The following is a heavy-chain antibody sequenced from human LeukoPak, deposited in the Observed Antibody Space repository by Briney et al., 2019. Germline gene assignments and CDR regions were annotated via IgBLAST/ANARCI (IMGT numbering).Heavy chain of an antibody. J-gene: IGHJ6*02. Sequence: SLRLSCTASGFIFGDHAMSWVRQAPGKGLEWVGFIRSKAYGGTTEYAASVKGRFTISRDDSEGIAYLQMNSLRIEDTAVYYCARGPIHLWLHNGMDVWGQGTTVIVFS. V-gene: IGHV3-49*04. CDR3: ARGPIHLWLHNGMDV. D-gene: IGHD2/OR15-2a*01. CDR1: GFIFGDHA. CDR2: IRSKAYGGTT.